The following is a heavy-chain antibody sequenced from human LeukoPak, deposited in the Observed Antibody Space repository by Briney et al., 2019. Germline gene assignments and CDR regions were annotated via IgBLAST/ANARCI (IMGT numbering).Heavy chain of an antibody. J-gene: IGHJ6*02. V-gene: IGHV3-33*01. D-gene: IGHD3-3*01. CDR1: GFTFSSYG. Sequence: PGGSLRLSCAASGFTFSSYGMPWVRQAPGKGLEWVAVIWYDGSNKYYADSVKGRFTISRDNSKNTLYLQMNSLRAEDTAVYYCAREDVEWLLEYAYYYGMGVWGQGTTVTVSS. CDR2: IWYDGSNK. CDR3: AREDVEWLLEYAYYYGMGV.